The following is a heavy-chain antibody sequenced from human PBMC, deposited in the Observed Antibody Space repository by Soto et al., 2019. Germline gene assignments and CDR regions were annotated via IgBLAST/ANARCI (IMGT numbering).Heavy chain of an antibody. CDR3: AREASVEGSYYYGMDV. J-gene: IGHJ6*02. Sequence: PGGSLRLSCAASGFTFSSYEMNWVRQAPGKGLEWVSYISGSGSTIYYADSGKGRFTISRDNAKKSLYLQMNSLRAEDTAVYYCAREASVEGSYYYGMDVWGQGTTVTVSS. D-gene: IGHD1-26*01. CDR2: ISGSGSTI. CDR1: GFTFSSYE. V-gene: IGHV3-48*03.